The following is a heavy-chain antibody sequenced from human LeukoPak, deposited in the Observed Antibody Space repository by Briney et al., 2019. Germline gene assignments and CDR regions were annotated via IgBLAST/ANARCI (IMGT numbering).Heavy chain of an antibody. CDR3: ARSYTSGWVRGYYYMDV. CDR2: IYYSGST. D-gene: IGHD6-19*01. V-gene: IGHV4-59*01. Sequence: SETLSLTCTVSGGSISSYYWSWIRQPPGKGLEWIGYIYYSGSTNYNPSLKSRVTISADTSKNQFSLKLTSVTATDSGVYYCARSYTSGWVRGYYYMDVWGKGTTVTVSS. J-gene: IGHJ6*03. CDR1: GGSISSYY.